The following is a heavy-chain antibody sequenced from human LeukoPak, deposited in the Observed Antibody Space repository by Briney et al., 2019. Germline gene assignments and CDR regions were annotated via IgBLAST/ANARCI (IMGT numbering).Heavy chain of an antibody. CDR1: GGSFSGYY. Sequence: SETLSLTCAVYGGSFSGYYWSWIRQPPGKGLEWIGEINHSGSTNYNPSLKSRVTISVDKSKNQFSLKLSSVTAADTAVYYCARDEVIAAAGTLYYYYGMDVWGQGTTVTVSS. CDR3: ARDEVIAAAGTLYYYYGMDV. J-gene: IGHJ6*02. V-gene: IGHV4-34*01. CDR2: INHSGST. D-gene: IGHD6-13*01.